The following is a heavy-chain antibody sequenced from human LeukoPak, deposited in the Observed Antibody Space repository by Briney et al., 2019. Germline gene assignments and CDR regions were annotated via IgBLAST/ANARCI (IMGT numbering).Heavy chain of an antibody. CDR2: IGGTAGNT. D-gene: IGHD5-12*01. CDR1: GRTFTEYY. J-gene: IGHJ4*02. Sequence: TGGSLRLSCAASGRTFTEYYMHWIRQAPGKGLEWVSFIGGTAGNTYYADSVKGRFTISRDNSKNTVYLQMNGLRAEDTAVYYCAREVRGYYFDYWGQGTLVTASS. V-gene: IGHV3-11*01. CDR3: AREVRGYYFDY.